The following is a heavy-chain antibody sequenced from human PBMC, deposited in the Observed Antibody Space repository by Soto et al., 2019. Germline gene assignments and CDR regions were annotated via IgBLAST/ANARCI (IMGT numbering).Heavy chain of an antibody. CDR3: ARLIVHTAMVSMVRGVIVYFDY. J-gene: IGHJ4*02. CDR1: GYTFTSYG. CDR2: ISAYNGNT. V-gene: IGHV1-18*04. Sequence: VALKVYCKAAGYTFTSYGISWLRQDPGQGLEWMGWISAYNGNTNYAQKLQGRVTMTTDTSTSTAHMELRSLRSDDTAVYYCARLIVHTAMVSMVRGVIVYFDYWGQGTLVTVSS. D-gene: IGHD3-10*01.